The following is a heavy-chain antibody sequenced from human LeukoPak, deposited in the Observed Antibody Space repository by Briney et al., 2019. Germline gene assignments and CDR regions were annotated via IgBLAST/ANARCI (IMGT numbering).Heavy chain of an antibody. CDR1: GFTFSDYW. Sequence: PGGSLRLSRAASGFTFSDYWMSWVRQAPGKGLEWVANVKQDGSEKFYVDSVKGRFTISRDNAKNSLYLQMNSLRVEDTAVYYCARPTTVGSLFDYWGQGTLVTVSS. CDR2: VKQDGSEK. J-gene: IGHJ4*02. D-gene: IGHD4-17*01. V-gene: IGHV3-7*01. CDR3: ARPTTVGSLFDY.